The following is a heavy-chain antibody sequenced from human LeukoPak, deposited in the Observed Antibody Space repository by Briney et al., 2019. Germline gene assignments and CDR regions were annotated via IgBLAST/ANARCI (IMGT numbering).Heavy chain of an antibody. D-gene: IGHD3-3*01. CDR3: ARKRFLEWFLDV. CDR2: IYHSGST. Sequence: SETLSLTCAVSGYSISSGYYWGWIRQPPGKGLEWIGSIYHSGSTYYNPSLKSRVTISVDTSKNQFSLKLSSVTAADTAVYYYARKRFLEWFLDVWDKGTTVTVSS. J-gene: IGHJ6*04. V-gene: IGHV4-38-2*01. CDR1: GYSISSGYY.